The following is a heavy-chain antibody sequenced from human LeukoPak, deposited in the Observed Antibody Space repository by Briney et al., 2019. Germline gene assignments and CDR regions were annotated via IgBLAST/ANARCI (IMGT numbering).Heavy chain of an antibody. Sequence: PSETLSLTCTVSGGSIRSYYWGWVRQPAGKGLEWIGRIYTTGTTDYNPSLKTRLTIYIDTSKNQFSLRLTSVIAADTAVYYCARQGYTASYYFLDYWSQGTLVTVSS. D-gene: IGHD1-26*01. CDR1: GGSIRSYY. CDR3: ARQGYTASYYFLDY. CDR2: IYTTGTT. J-gene: IGHJ4*02. V-gene: IGHV4-4*07.